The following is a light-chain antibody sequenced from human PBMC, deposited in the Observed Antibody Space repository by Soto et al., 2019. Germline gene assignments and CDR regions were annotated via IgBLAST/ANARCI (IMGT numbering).Light chain of an antibody. Sequence: QSVLTQPPSVSAAPGQTVTISCSGSSSNIGNNYVSWYQQLPGTAPKLLIYANNKRPSGIPDRFSGSKSGTSATLGITGLQPGDEADYYCGTWDSSRSAPHVGFGGGTKRTVL. J-gene: IGLJ2*01. V-gene: IGLV1-51*01. CDR1: SSNIGNNY. CDR3: GTWDSSRSAPHVG. CDR2: ANN.